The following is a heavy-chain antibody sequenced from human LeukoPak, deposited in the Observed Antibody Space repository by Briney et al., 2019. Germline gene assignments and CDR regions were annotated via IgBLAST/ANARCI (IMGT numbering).Heavy chain of an antibody. Sequence: GGSLRLSCAASGSTFSSYGMHWVRQAPGKGLEWVAVIWYDGSNKYYADSVKGRFTISRDNSKNTLYLQMNSLRAEDTAVYYCARGSRISYYFDYWGQGTLVTVSS. V-gene: IGHV3-33*01. CDR3: ARGSRISYYFDY. CDR2: IWYDGSNK. D-gene: IGHD2/OR15-2a*01. J-gene: IGHJ4*02. CDR1: GSTFSSYG.